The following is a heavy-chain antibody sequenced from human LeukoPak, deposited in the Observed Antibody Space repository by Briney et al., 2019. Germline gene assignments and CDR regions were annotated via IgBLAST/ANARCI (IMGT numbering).Heavy chain of an antibody. CDR2: IGGSGGNT. CDR3: AKEFVVVPGLVNYFDY. CDR1: GFTFSSYG. Sequence: QSGGSLRLSCAASGFTFSSYGMHWVRQAPGKGLEWVSSIGGSGGNTYYADSVKGRFTISRDNSKNTPYLRMSGLRAEDAALYYCAKEFVVVPGLVNYFDYWGQGTLVTVSS. D-gene: IGHD2-15*01. V-gene: IGHV3-23*01. J-gene: IGHJ4*02.